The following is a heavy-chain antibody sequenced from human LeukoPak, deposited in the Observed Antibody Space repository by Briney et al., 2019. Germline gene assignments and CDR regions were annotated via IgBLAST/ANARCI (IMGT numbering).Heavy chain of an antibody. Sequence: PGGSLRLSCAASGFTFSTFAMIWVRQPPGKGLEWVSSIFPSGGEIHYADSVRGRFTISRDNSKSTLSLQMNSLRAEDTAVYYCATPIPHGSDPSLYYYMDVWGKGTTVTISS. CDR3: ATPIPHGSDPSLYYYMDV. CDR2: IFPSGGEI. V-gene: IGHV3-23*01. CDR1: GFTFSTFA. D-gene: IGHD3-10*01. J-gene: IGHJ6*03.